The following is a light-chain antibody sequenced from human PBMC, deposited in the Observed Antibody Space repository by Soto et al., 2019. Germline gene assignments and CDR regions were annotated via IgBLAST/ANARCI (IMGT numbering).Light chain of an antibody. J-gene: IGKJ1*01. CDR1: QFVSSR. Sequence: EIVLTQSPATLSFSPGERVTLSCRASQFVSSRLAWYQRRPGQVPRLLIYDTSTRAPGISARFSGSASGTEFTLTISSLQSEDFGVCYCKEYIQWPPGMSGPGTKV. CDR3: KEYIQWPPGM. CDR2: DTS. V-gene: IGKV3-15*01.